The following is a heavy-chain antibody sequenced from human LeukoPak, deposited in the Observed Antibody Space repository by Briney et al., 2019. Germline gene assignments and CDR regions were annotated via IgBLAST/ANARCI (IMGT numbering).Heavy chain of an antibody. CDR2: ITWNGGSI. J-gene: IGHJ4*02. Sequence: GGSLRLSCVVAGFVFDDYAMAWVRQSPGKALEWVALITWNGGSIYYADSLEGRFTISRDNSKSTLSLQMNSLRVEDTAIYYCATYRQVLLPFESWGQGTLVTVSS. V-gene: IGHV3-43D*03. CDR1: GFVFDDYA. D-gene: IGHD5-18*01. CDR3: ATYRQVLLPFES.